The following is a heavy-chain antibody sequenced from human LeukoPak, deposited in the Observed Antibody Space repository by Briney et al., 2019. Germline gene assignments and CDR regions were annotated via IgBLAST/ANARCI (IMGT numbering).Heavy chain of an antibody. V-gene: IGHV4-30-4*08. CDR2: IYYSGST. D-gene: IGHD6-13*01. J-gene: IGHJ4*02. CDR3: ARVLSAQQLGDY. Sequence: SETLSLTCTVSGGSISSGDYYWSWIRQPPGKGLEWIGYIYYSGSTYYNPSLKSRVTISVDTSKNQFSLKLSSVTTADTAVYYCARVLSAQQLGDYWGQGTLVTVSS. CDR1: GGSISSGDYY.